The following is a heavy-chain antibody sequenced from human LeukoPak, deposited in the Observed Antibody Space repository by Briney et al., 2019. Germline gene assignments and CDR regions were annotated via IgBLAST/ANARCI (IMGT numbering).Heavy chain of an antibody. J-gene: IGHJ6*03. D-gene: IGHD1-26*01. V-gene: IGHV1-8*01. CDR2: MNPNSGNT. CDR1: GYTFTSYH. CDR3: ARAPEWGKANYYYYMDV. Sequence: ASVKVSCKASGYTFTSYHINWVRQATGQGLEWMGWMNPNSGNTGYAQKFQGRVTMTRNTSISTAYMELGSLRSEVRAVYYCARAPEWGKANYYYYMDVWGKGTTVTVSS.